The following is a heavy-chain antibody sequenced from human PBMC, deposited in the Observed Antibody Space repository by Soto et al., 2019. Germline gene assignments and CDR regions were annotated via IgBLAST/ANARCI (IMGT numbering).Heavy chain of an antibody. CDR2: ISAYNGNT. CDR3: SRNLPPVDY. J-gene: IGHJ4*02. CDR1: GYTFTSSY. V-gene: IGHV1-18*01. Sequence: QVQLVQSGAEVKKPGASVKVSCKASGYTFTSSYISWVRPAPGQGLEWMGWISAYNGNTNYAQKLQGRVTMTTGTSTSTASMELRSLRSDDTAVYYCSRNLPPVDYWGQGTLVTVSS.